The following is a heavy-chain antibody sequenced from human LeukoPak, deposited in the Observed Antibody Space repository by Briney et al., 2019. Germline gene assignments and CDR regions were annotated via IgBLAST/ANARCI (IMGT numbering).Heavy chain of an antibody. V-gene: IGHV3-23*02. Sequence: GGSLRLSCAASGFTFSNYALGWVRQAPGKGLEWVSGVDGGGPNTLYEDSVKGRFTISRDNSKSILYLQMNSLRAEDTAVYYCARDPRVGVTAAGFFHHWGQGTLVTVSS. CDR1: GFTFSNYA. CDR3: ARDPRVGVTAAGFFHH. CDR2: VDGGGPNT. J-gene: IGHJ1*01. D-gene: IGHD1-26*01.